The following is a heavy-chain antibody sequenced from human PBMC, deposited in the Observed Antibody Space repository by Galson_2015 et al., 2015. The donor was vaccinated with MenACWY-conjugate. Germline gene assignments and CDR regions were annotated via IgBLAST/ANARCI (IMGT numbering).Heavy chain of an antibody. CDR1: GFTFSSDW. Sequence: SLRLSCAASGFTFSSDWMSWVRQAPGKGLEWVANIKQDGSEKYYVYTVKVRSTISRDNAKYSLYLQMNILRDKNTDVYYCAREEHVVTKGVRYYYDGMDVWGQGTPVTVSS. V-gene: IGHV3-7*03. CDR3: AREEHVVTKGVRYYYDGMDV. J-gene: IGHJ6*02. D-gene: IGHD3-10*01. CDR2: IKQDGSEK.